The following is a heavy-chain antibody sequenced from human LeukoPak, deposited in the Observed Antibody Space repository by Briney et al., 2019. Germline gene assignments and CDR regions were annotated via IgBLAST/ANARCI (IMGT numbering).Heavy chain of an antibody. D-gene: IGHD3-16*02. Sequence: GASVKVSCKASGYTFTSYAMNWVRQAPGQGLEWMGWINTNTGNPTYAQGFTGRFVFSLDTSVSTAYLQISSLKAEDTAVYYCASEHTTLPSLRLGELSVNWFDPWGQGTLVTVSS. V-gene: IGHV7-4-1*02. CDR1: GYTFTSYA. J-gene: IGHJ5*02. CDR3: ASEHTTLPSLRLGELSVNWFDP. CDR2: INTNTGNP.